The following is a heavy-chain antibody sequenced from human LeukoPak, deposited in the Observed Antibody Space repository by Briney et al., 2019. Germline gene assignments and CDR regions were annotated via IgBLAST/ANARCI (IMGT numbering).Heavy chain of an antibody. CDR1: GGTFSSYA. J-gene: IGHJ6*04. D-gene: IGHD1-14*01. V-gene: IGHV1-69*01. Sequence: SVKVSCKASGGTFSSYAISWVRQAPGQGLEWMGGIIPIFGTANYAQKFQGRVTITADESTSTAYTELSSLRSEDTAVYYCAVDAYGTTSGYYYHYGMDVWGKGTTVTVSS. CDR2: IIPIFGTA. CDR3: AVDAYGTTSGYYYHYGMDV.